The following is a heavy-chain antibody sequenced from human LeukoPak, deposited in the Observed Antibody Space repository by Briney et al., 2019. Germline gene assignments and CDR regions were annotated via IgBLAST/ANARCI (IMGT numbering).Heavy chain of an antibody. D-gene: IGHD2-2*02. CDR1: GCSLSSGGYS. V-gene: IGHV4-31*03. CDR2: INYSGST. CDR3: ARAPVDIVVVPAAIWGYFDY. J-gene: IGHJ4*02. Sequence: SETLSITCTVSGCSLSSGGYSWSWILQHPGKGLEWFWCINYSGSTYYNPSLKSRVTISVDTSKNQFSLKLSSVTAADTAVYYCARAPVDIVVVPAAIWGYFDYWGQGTLVTVSS.